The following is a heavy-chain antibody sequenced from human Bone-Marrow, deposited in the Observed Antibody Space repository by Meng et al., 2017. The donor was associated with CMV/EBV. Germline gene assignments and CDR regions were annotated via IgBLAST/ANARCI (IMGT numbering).Heavy chain of an antibody. V-gene: IGHV3-11*04. J-gene: IGHJ6*02. CDR2: ISSSGSTI. CDR1: GFTFSDYY. D-gene: IGHD3-16*01. Sequence: GESLKISCAASGFTFSDYYMSWIRQAPGKGLEWVSYISSSGSTIYYADSVKGRFTISRDNAKNSLYLQMNSLRAEDTAVYYCAREEYRRTNDYRGYYYYGMDVWGQGTTITVSS. CDR3: AREEYRRTNDYRGYYYYGMDV.